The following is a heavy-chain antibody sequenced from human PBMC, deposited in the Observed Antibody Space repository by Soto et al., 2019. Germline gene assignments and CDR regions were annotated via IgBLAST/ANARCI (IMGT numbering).Heavy chain of an antibody. J-gene: IGHJ5*02. D-gene: IGHD5-12*01. CDR1: GGSISSGDYY. CDR2: IYYSGST. V-gene: IGHV4-30-4*01. CDR3: ASYYSGYARYPFGYNWFDP. Sequence: PSETLSLTCTVSGGSISSGDYYWSWIRQPPGEGLEWIGYIYYSGSTYYNPSLKSRVTISVDTSKNQFSLKLSSVTAADTAVYYCASYYSGYARYPFGYNWFDPWGQGTLVTVSS.